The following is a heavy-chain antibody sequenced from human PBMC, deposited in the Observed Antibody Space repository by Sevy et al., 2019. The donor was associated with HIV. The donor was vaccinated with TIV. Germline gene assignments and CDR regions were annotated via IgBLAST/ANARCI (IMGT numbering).Heavy chain of an antibody. V-gene: IGHV3-23*01. CDR1: GFTFSSYA. J-gene: IGHJ4*02. D-gene: IGHD3-22*01. Sequence: GGSLRLSFAASGFTFSSYAMSWVRQAPGKGLEWVSAISGSGGSTYYADSVKGRFTISRDNSKNTLYLQMNSLRAEDTAVYYCAKDRYYYDSSPLFDYWGQGTLVTVSS. CDR2: ISGSGGST. CDR3: AKDRYYYDSSPLFDY.